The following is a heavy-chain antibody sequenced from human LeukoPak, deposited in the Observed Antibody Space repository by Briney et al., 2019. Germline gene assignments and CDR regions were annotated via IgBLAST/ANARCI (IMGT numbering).Heavy chain of an antibody. V-gene: IGHV6-1*01. D-gene: IGHD2-2*01. Sequence: SQTLSLTCAISGDSVSSNSVTWSWIRQSPSRGLEWLGRTYYRSTWYNDYAVSVRGRITVNPDTSKNQFSLHLNSVAPEDTAVYYCARRLTQYDCFDPWGQGILVTVSS. CDR2: TYYRSTWYN. CDR3: ARRLTQYDCFDP. CDR1: GDSVSSNSVT. J-gene: IGHJ5*02.